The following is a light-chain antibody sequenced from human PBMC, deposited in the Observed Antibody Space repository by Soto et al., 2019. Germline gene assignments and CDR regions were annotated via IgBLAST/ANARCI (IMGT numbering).Light chain of an antibody. CDR1: QSVSTY. CDR3: QQRSSWIT. V-gene: IGKV3-11*01. CDR2: DAS. J-gene: IGKJ5*01. Sequence: EVVLTQSPATLSLSPGERATLSCRPSQSVSTYLAWYQQKPGQAPRLLIYDASNRATGIPARFSGSGSATDFTLTISSLEPEDFAVYYCQQRSSWITFGQGTRLEI.